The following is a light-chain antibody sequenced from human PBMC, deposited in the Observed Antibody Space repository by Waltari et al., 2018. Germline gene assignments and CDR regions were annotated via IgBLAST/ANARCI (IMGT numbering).Light chain of an antibody. CDR2: EAS. CDR3: QKYVNLPAT. V-gene: IGKV3-20*01. CDR1: QSAGRY. J-gene: IGKJ1*01. Sequence: EIVLTQSPATLPLSPGERPTFSCRASQSAGRYLAWYQQKPGHAPRRLIYEASTRATGIPDRFSGSGSGTDFSLTISRLESEDFAVYYCQKYVNLPATFGQGTKVEIK.